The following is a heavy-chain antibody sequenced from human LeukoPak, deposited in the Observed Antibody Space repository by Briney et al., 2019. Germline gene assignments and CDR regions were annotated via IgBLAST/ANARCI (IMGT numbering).Heavy chain of an antibody. D-gene: IGHD4-17*01. CDR1: GFTFSSYA. V-gene: IGHV3-21*01. Sequence: PGGSLRLSCAASGFTFSSYAMNWVRQAPGKGLEWVSSISTSSSYIYYADSVKGRFTISRDNAKNSLFLQMNSLRVEDTAVYYCARDLGATVTYYYFDYWGQGTLVTVSS. J-gene: IGHJ4*02. CDR3: ARDLGATVTYYYFDY. CDR2: ISTSSSYI.